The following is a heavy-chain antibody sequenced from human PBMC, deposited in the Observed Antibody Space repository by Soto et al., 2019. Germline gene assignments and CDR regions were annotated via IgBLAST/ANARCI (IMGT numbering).Heavy chain of an antibody. Sequence: QVQLQQWGAGLLKPSETLSLTCAVYGGSSSSYYWSWIRQPPGKGLEWIGEVYHSGGTNYNPSLKRRVTISEDTSKNQFSLMLKSVTAADTAVYYCGAVASSADFYGKDVWGQGTTVTVSS. CDR1: GGSSSSYY. CDR2: VYHSGGT. J-gene: IGHJ6*02. CDR3: GAVASSADFYGKDV. V-gene: IGHV4-34*02. D-gene: IGHD6-19*01.